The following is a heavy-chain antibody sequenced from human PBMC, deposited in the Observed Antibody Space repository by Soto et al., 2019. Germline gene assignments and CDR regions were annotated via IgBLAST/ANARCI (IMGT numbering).Heavy chain of an antibody. CDR3: ARGGATRPLL. Sequence: EVQLVESGGGLVQPGGSLRLSCVASGFTFSSFGMNWVRQAPGKGLEWVSYSSSSNAMNYADSVKGRFTISRDNAKNSLYLQMNSLRDEDSAVYYCARGGATRPLLGGQGTLVIVSS. V-gene: IGHV3-48*02. J-gene: IGHJ4*02. D-gene: IGHD6-6*01. CDR2: SSSSNAM. CDR1: GFTFSSFG.